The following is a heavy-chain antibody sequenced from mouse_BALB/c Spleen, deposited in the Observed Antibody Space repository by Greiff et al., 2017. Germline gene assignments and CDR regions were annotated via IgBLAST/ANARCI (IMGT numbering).Heavy chain of an antibody. D-gene: IGHD2-1*01. CDR3: ALCGNYGGNAMDY. CDR2: IYPGSGNT. Sequence: QVQLKESGAELARPGASVKLSCKASGYTFTDYYINWVKQRTGQGLEWIGEIYPGSGNTYYNEKFKGKATLTADKSSSTAYMQLSSLTSEDSAVYFCALCGNYGGNAMDYWGQGTSVTVSS. CDR1: GYTFTDYY. V-gene: IGHV1-77*01. J-gene: IGHJ4*01.